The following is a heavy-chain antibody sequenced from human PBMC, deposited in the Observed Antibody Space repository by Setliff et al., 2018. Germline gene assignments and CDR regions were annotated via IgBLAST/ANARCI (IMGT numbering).Heavy chain of an antibody. Sequence: GASVKVSCKPSGYTFTNYDINWMRQAPGQGLEWVGWISGYNGNTDYAQNLQGRVTMTIDTSTSTAYMELRSLRSDDTAVYYCARVPRLEWLLPTFDSWGQGTLVTVSS. J-gene: IGHJ4*02. D-gene: IGHD3-3*01. CDR1: GYTFTNYD. CDR3: ARVPRLEWLLPTFDS. CDR2: ISGYNGNT. V-gene: IGHV1-18*01.